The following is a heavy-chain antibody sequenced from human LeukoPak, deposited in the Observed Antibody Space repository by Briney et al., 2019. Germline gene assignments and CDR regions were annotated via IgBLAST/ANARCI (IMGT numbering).Heavy chain of an antibody. CDR2: IIPSLNRA. V-gene: IGHV1-69*04. J-gene: IGHJ3*01. D-gene: IGHD3/OR15-3a*01. Sequence: ASVKVSCKSSGGPFDDYAINWVRQAPGQGLEWMGRIIPSLNRANYAQIRVTITADKSTATAYMELSGLRYEDTAVYYCARRTDRVDDAFDVWGQGTMVTVSS. CDR3: ARRTDRVDDAFDV. CDR1: GGPFDDYA.